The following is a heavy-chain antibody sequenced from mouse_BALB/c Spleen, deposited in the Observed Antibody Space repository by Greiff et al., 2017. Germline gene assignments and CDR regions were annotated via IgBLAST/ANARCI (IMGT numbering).Heavy chain of an antibody. J-gene: IGHJ4*01. CDR3: ATYYRYNYYAMDY. CDR2: ISSGGSYT. Sequence: DVMLVESGGGLVKPGGSLKLSCAASGFTFSSYAMSWVRQSPEKRLEWVAEISSGGSYTYYPDTVTGRFTISRDNAKNTLYLEMSSLRSEDTAMYYCATYYRYNYYAMDYWGQGTSVTVSS. CDR1: GFTFSSYA. V-gene: IGHV5-9-4*01. D-gene: IGHD2-14*01.